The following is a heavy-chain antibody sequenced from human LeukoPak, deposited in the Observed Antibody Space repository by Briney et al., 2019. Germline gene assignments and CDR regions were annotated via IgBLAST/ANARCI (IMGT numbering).Heavy chain of an antibody. CDR2: IYYSGST. J-gene: IGHJ6*02. D-gene: IGHD6-13*01. CDR1: GGSISSSSYY. V-gene: IGHV4-39*07. Sequence: PSETLSLTCTVSGGSISSSSYYWGWIRQPPGKGLEWIGSIYYSGSTYYNPSLKSRVTISVDTSKNQFSLKLSSVTAADTAVYYCARVYGAAGSEYYYYGMDVWGQGTTVTVSS. CDR3: ARVYGAAGSEYYYYGMDV.